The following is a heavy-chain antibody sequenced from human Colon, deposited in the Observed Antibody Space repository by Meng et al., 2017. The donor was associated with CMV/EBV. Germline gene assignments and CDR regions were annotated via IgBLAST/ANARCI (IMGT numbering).Heavy chain of an antibody. D-gene: IGHD2/OR15-2a*01. CDR2: ISSSSSYI. Sequence: GESLKISCAASGFTFSSYPMYWVRQAPGKGLEWVASISSSSSYIYYADSLKGRFTISRDDARNSLFLHMNSLRAEDTAVYYCARAVYFPLFHFNSWGQGTLVTVSS. CDR1: GFTFSSYP. CDR3: ARAVYFPLFHFNS. V-gene: IGHV3-21*06. J-gene: IGHJ4*02.